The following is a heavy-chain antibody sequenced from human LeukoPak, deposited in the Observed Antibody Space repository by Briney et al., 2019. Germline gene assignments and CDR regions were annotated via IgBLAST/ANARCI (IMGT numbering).Heavy chain of an antibody. CDR2: TYYRSKWYN. Sequence: SQTLSLTCAISGDSVSSNSAAWNWIRQSPSRGLEWLGRTYYRSKWYNDYAVSVKSRITINPDTSKNQFSLQLNSVTAADTAVYYCARGLIVKNGEQWLVRRPTKYNWFDPWGQGTLVTVSS. V-gene: IGHV6-1*01. D-gene: IGHD6-19*01. CDR3: ARGLIVKNGEQWLVRRPTKYNWFDP. J-gene: IGHJ5*02. CDR1: GDSVSSNSAA.